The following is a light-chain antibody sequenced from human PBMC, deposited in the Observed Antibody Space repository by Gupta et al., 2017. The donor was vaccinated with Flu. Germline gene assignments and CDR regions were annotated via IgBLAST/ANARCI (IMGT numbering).Light chain of an antibody. V-gene: IGKV3-15*01. J-gene: IGKJ1*01. Sequence: EIVMTQFPATLSVSPRESVTLSCRAGQSIASNLAWYQQKPGQAPRLLIYGASTRATGIPARFSGSGFGTEFTLTVSSLQSEDFAVYYCLQYNTWPRTFGPGTKVEIK. CDR3: LQYNTWPRT. CDR2: GAS. CDR1: QSIASN.